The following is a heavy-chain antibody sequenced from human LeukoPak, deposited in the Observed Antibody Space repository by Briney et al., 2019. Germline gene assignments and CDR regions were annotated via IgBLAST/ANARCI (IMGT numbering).Heavy chain of an antibody. V-gene: IGHV4-39*01. Sequence: SETLSLTCTVSGGSISSSSYYWGWIRQPPGKGLEWIGSIYYSGSTYYNPSLKSRVTISVDTSKNQFSLKLSPVTAADTAVYYRARQDLEVDYDSSGLFDYWGQGTLVTVSS. D-gene: IGHD3-22*01. CDR3: ARQDLEVDYDSSGLFDY. CDR1: GGSISSSSYY. J-gene: IGHJ4*02. CDR2: IYYSGST.